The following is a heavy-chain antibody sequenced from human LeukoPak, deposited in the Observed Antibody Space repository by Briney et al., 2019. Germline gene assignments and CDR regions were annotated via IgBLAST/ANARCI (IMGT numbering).Heavy chain of an antibody. CDR1: GGSFSGYY. CDR2: INHSGST. V-gene: IGHV4-34*01. CDR3: ARVTSRYSSSWYPDYYYGMDV. J-gene: IGHJ6*02. D-gene: IGHD6-13*01. Sequence: PSETLSLTCAVYGGSFSGYYWSWIRQPPGKGLEWIGEINHSGSTNYNPSLKSRVTISVDTSKNQFSLKLSSVTAADTAVYYCARVTSRYSSSWYPDYYYGMDVWGQGTTVTVSS.